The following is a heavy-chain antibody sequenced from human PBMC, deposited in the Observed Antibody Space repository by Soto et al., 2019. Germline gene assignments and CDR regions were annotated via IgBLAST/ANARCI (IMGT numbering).Heavy chain of an antibody. CDR1: GGSISSYC. V-gene: IGHV4-59*01. Sequence: QVQLQDSAPGLVKPSETLSLTCTVSGGSISSYCWSWIRQPPGKGMEWIGYIYYNGSTNYNPSLKSRVTISVDTSKNQFSLKLSSVTGADTAVYYCARDRPDSASGYPLSPPYYCYVTDVWGQGTTVTVSS. CDR2: IYYNGST. J-gene: IGHJ6*02. D-gene: IGHD5-12*01. CDR3: ARDRPDSASGYPLSPPYYCYVTDV.